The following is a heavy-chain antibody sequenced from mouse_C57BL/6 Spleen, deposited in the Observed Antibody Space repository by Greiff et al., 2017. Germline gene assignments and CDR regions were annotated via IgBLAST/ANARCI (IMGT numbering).Heavy chain of an antibody. CDR3: TSSITTVSRGFDY. D-gene: IGHD1-1*01. CDR2: IYPGNSDT. Sequence: VQLQQSGTVLARPGASVKMSCKTSGYTFTSYWMHWVKQRPGQGLEWIGAIYPGNSDTSYNQKFKGKAKLTAVTSASTAYMELSSLTNEDSAVYYCTSSITTVSRGFDYWGQGTTLTVSS. J-gene: IGHJ2*01. V-gene: IGHV1-5*01. CDR1: GYTFTSYW.